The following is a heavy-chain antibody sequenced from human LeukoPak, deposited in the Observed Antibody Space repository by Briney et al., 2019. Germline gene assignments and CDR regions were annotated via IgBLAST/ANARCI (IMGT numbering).Heavy chain of an antibody. CDR3: AKADSVVYWFDP. Sequence: GGSLRLSCAASGFTFSSYAMSWVRQAPGKGLEWVSAISGSSGSTYYADSVKGRFTISRDNSKNTLYLQMNSLRAEDTAVYYCAKADSVVYWFDPWGQGTLVTVSS. CDR2: ISGSSGST. V-gene: IGHV3-23*01. CDR1: GFTFSSYA. D-gene: IGHD3-22*01. J-gene: IGHJ5*02.